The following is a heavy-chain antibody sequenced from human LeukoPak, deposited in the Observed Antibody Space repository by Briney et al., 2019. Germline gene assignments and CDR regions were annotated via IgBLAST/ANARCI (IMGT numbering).Heavy chain of an antibody. CDR3: ARGRYYFDS. V-gene: IGHV3-23*01. Sequence: PGGSLRLSCAASGFNFSNYAMTWVRQAPGKGLESVSGISGGGDSTYYADSVKGRYTISRDNSKNTLSLQMSSLRVEDTAIYYCARGRYYFDSWGQGTLVTVSS. J-gene: IGHJ4*02. CDR2: ISGGGDST. CDR1: GFNFSNYA. D-gene: IGHD4-17*01.